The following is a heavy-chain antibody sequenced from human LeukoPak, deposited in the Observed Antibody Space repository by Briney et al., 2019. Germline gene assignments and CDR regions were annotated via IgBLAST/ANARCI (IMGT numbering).Heavy chain of an antibody. V-gene: IGHV1-69*04. CDR3: AREFKQSNWNDGHWFDP. CDR1: GGTSSSYG. CDR2: ISPIFEIA. Sequence: ASVKVSCKASGGTSSSYGISWVRQAPGQGLEWMGRISPIFEIANYAQKFQGRVTITADKSTSTAYMELSSLRSEDSAIYYCAREFKQSNWNDGHWFDPWGQGTLVTVSS. J-gene: IGHJ5*02. D-gene: IGHD1-20*01.